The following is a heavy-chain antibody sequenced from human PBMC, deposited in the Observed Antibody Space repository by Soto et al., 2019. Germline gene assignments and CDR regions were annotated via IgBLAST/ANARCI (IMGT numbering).Heavy chain of an antibody. V-gene: IGHV1-69*12. D-gene: IGHD3-3*02. CDR3: ARDKDRQQLGGNYYYGIDV. CDR2: IIAIFPTP. Sequence: QVQLVQSGAEVKKPGSSVTVSCKASGGTLGNSAISWLRQAPGQGLEWRGGIIAIFPTPDYAQKLKGRVRITADESTSTAYMELTSLRSEDTAVYYCARDKDRQQLGGNYYYGIDVWGQGTTVTVSS. CDR1: GGTLGNSA. J-gene: IGHJ6*02.